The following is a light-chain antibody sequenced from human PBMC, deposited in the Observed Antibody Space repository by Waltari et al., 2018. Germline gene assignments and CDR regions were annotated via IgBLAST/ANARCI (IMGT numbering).Light chain of an antibody. J-gene: IGKJ1*01. CDR2: GAS. CDR1: QSVSSGW. Sequence: EIVLTQFPGTLSLSPGEGAPLSCRASQSVSSGWLAWFQQKPGQAPRLLIYGASRRARGIPDRFRGSGSGTDFTLTISRVDPEDFALYFCQQYGSSPRTFGQGTKVEI. V-gene: IGKV3-20*01. CDR3: QQYGSSPRT.